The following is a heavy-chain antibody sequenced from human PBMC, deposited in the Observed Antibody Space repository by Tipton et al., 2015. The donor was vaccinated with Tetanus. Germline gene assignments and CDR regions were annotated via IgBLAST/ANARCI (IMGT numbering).Heavy chain of an antibody. CDR2: IQNTGNT. Sequence: TLSLTCDVSGASFRLGGYFWSWVRQHPGRGLEWIGNIQNTGNTHYNPSVESRASISLDTSTNQFYLRLRSVTVADTAVYYCAKYRGDSRFLAIYYYYGMDGWGQGTSVTVSS. V-gene: IGHV4-31*11. CDR1: GASFRLGGYF. D-gene: IGHD3-22*01. J-gene: IGHJ6*02. CDR3: AKYRGDSRFLAIYYYYGMDG.